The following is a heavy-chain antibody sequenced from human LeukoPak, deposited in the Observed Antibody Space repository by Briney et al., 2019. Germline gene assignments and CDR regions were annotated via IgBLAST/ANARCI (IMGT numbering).Heavy chain of an antibody. D-gene: IGHD3-9*01. CDR2: FDPEDGET. Sequence: ASVKVSCKVSGYTLTELSMHWVRQAPGKGREWMGGFDPEDGETIYAQKFQGRVTMTEDTSTDTAYMELSSLRSEDTAVYYCATIRYNYDILTGYYHWGQGTLVTVSS. V-gene: IGHV1-24*01. J-gene: IGHJ4*02. CDR3: ATIRYNYDILTGYYH. CDR1: GYTLTELS.